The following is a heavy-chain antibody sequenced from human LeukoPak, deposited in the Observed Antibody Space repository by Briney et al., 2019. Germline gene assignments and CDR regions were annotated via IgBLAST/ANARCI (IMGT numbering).Heavy chain of an antibody. J-gene: IGHJ3*02. V-gene: IGHV4-34*01. D-gene: IGHD2-21*02. CDR1: GGSFSGYY. Sequence: SETLSLTCAVYGGSFSGYYWSWIRQPPGKGLEWIGEINHSGSTNYNPSLKSRVTISVDTSKNQFSLKLSSVTAADTAVYYCARDFVAYCGGDCYSRAFDIWGQGTMVTVSS. CDR2: INHSGST. CDR3: ARDFVAYCGGDCYSRAFDI.